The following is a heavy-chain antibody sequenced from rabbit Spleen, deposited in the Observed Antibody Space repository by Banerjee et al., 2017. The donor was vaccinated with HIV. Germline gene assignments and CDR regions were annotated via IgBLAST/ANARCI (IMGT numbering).Heavy chain of an antibody. Sequence: QEQLEESGGDLVKPEGSLTLTCTASGFSFSSSDWICWVRQAPGKGLEWIACIYAGSSGSTYYASWAKGRFTISKTSSTAVTLQMTSLTAADTATYFCARRQDGDGRIVLWGPGTLVTVS. CDR2: IYAGSSGST. J-gene: IGHJ4*01. CDR1: GFSFSSSDW. V-gene: IGHV1S45*01. CDR3: ARRQDGDGRIVL. D-gene: IGHD2-1*01.